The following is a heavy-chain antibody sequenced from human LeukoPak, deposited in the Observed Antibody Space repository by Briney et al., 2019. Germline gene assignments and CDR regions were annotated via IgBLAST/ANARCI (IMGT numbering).Heavy chain of an antibody. J-gene: IGHJ4*02. CDR2: ISPSGGST. CDR3: ARGTYYDFWSGYWGSSTIDY. V-gene: IGHV1-46*03. Sequence: ASVKVSCKASGYTFTSYYMHWVRQAPGQGLEWMGVISPSGGSTTYTQKFQGRVTVTRDTSTRTVYMDLSSLRSEDTAVYYCARGTYYDFWSGYWGSSTIDYWGQGTLVTVSS. D-gene: IGHD3-3*01. CDR1: GYTFTSYY.